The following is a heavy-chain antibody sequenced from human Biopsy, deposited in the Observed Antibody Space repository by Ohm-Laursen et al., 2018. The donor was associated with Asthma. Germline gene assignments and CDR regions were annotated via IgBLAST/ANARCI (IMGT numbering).Heavy chain of an antibody. D-gene: IGHD5-18*01. V-gene: IGHV4-31*01. CDR3: ARNLPGYTYGPFED. CDR1: GASITTSPSY. Sequence: TLSLTCTVSGASITTSPSYWSWLRLLPGKGLEWIGCIYYSGETFFNPSLKNPLFMSLDLSKNQFSLKMTSVTVADTAVYFCARNLPGYTYGPFEDWGQGTLVTVSS. CDR2: IYYSGET. J-gene: IGHJ4*02.